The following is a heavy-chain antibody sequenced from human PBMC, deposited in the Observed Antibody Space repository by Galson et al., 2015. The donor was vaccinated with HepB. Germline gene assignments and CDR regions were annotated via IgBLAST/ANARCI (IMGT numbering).Heavy chain of an antibody. Sequence: LRLSCAASGFSFTRYAMTWVRQAPGKGPEWIGVVNRGGSANVNPSVQSRVTNTSDTSKSQFSLTLSSITAAETAVYYCVAGPFGPQFHFWYSPVYLQHWGRGTQVIVSS. D-gene: IGHD3-3*02. V-gene: IGHV4-34*08. CDR1: GFSFTRYA. CDR3: VAGPFGPQFHFWYSPVYLQH. CDR2: VNRGGSA. J-gene: IGHJ1*01.